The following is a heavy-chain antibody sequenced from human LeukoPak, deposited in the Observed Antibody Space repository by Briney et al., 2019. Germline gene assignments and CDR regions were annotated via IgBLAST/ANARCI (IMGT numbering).Heavy chain of an antibody. CDR2: INPTGGST. V-gene: IGHV1-46*01. CDR1: GYTFTSYY. CDR3: ANDYDSSGYYYYFDY. Sequence: ASVNVSCKASGYTFTSYYMHWVRQAPGQGLEWMGLINPTGGSTGYAQKFQGRVTMTRDMSTSTDYMELSSLRSDDTAVYYCANDYDSSGYYYYFDYWGQGTLVTVSS. D-gene: IGHD3-22*01. J-gene: IGHJ4*02.